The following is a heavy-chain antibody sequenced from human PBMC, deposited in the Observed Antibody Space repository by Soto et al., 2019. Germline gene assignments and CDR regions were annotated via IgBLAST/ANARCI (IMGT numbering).Heavy chain of an antibody. D-gene: IGHD3-16*01. CDR3: ATGSSLGAPR. J-gene: IGHJ4*02. V-gene: IGHV3-15*01. CDR2: IKSKTDGGTS. Sequence: EVQLVESGGGLVKPGGSLRLSCAASGFTFGHVWISWVRQAPGKGLEWVGRIKSKTDGGTSDYAAPVKGRFTISGDDSKNTLYLQMNSLKAEDTAVYYCATGSSLGAPRWGQGTLVTVSS. CDR1: GFTFGHVW.